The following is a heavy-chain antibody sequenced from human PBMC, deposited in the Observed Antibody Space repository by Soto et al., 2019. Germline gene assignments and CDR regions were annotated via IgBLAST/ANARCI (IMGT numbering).Heavy chain of an antibody. V-gene: IGHV3-30*18. CDR3: AKGSNTFDY. CDR2: ISYDGSNK. CDR1: GFTFSSYG. J-gene: IGHJ4*02. Sequence: GGSLRLSCAASGFTFSSYGMHWVRQAPGKGLEWVAVISYDGSNKYYADSVKGRFTISRDNSKNTLYLQMNSLRVEDTAVYYFAKGSNTFDYRGMGILVTRSS.